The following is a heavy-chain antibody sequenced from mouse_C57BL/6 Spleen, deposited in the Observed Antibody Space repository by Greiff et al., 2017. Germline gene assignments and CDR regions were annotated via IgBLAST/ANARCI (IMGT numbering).Heavy chain of an antibody. V-gene: IGHV1-18*01. Sequence: EVKVVESGPELVKPGASVKIPCKASGYTFTDYNMDWVKQSHGKSLEWIGDINPNNGGTIYNQKFKGKATLTVDKSSSTAYMELRSLTSEDTAVYYCARLGYYVGAMDYWGQGTSVTVSS. CDR1: GYTFTDYN. D-gene: IGHD2-3*01. J-gene: IGHJ4*01. CDR3: ARLGYYVGAMDY. CDR2: INPNNGGT.